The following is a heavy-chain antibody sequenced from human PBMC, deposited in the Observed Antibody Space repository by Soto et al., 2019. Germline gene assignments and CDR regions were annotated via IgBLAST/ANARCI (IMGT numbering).Heavy chain of an antibody. Sequence: GGSLRLSCAASGFTFSSYAMSWVRQAPGKGLEWVSAISGSGGSTYYADSVKGRFTISRDNSKNTLYLQMNSLRAEDTAVYYCAKAATLDYCSSTSCFRYYYYYMDVWGKGTTVTVSS. V-gene: IGHV3-23*01. CDR2: ISGSGGST. D-gene: IGHD2-2*01. CDR3: AKAATLDYCSSTSCFRYYYYYMDV. J-gene: IGHJ6*03. CDR1: GFTFSSYA.